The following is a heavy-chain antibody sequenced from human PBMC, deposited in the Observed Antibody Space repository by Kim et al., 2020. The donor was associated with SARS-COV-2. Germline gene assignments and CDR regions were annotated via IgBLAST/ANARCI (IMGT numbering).Heavy chain of an antibody. V-gene: IGHV3-11*03. CDR2: YA. Sequence: YANYADSVKGRITISRDNAKNSLYLQMNSLRAEDTAVYYCARSSFYGMDVWGQGTTVTVS. CDR3: ARSSFYGMDV. J-gene: IGHJ6*02.